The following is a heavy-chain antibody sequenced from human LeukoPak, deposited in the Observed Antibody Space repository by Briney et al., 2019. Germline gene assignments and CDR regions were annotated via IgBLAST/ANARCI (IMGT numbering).Heavy chain of an antibody. Sequence: SVKVSCKASGGTFSSYAISWVRQAPGQGHDWTGGIIPIFGTANYAQKFQGRVTITADKSTSTAYMELSSLRSEDTAVYYCARESSRDYGSGTLWFDPWGQGTLVTVSS. CDR1: GGTFSSYA. J-gene: IGHJ5*02. D-gene: IGHD3-10*01. CDR3: ARESSRDYGSGTLWFDP. V-gene: IGHV1-69*06. CDR2: IIPIFGTA.